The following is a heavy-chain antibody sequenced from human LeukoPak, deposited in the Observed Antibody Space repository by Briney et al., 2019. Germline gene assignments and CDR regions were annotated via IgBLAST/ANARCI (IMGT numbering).Heavy chain of an antibody. CDR1: GFTFSSSG. J-gene: IGHJ4*02. CDR3: AKDIIV. CDR2: IRYDGSNK. V-gene: IGHV3-30*02. Sequence: PGGSLRLSCVPSGFTFSSSGMHWVRQTPGKGLEWVAFIRYDGSNKYYADSVKGRFTISRNNSKNTLYLQMNSLRAEATAMYYCAKDIIVWGQGTLVTVSS. D-gene: IGHD3-16*02.